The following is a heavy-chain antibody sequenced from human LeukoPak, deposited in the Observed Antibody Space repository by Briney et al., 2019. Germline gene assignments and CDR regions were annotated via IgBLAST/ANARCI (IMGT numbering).Heavy chain of an antibody. J-gene: IGHJ3*01. V-gene: IGHV4-59*01. CDR1: GGSISSYY. D-gene: IGHD3-22*01. Sequence: SETLSLTCTVSGGSISSYYWSWIRQPPGKGLEWIGYIYYTGSTNYNPSLKSRVTMSGDTSKNQFSLKLTSVTAADTAVYYCATPSSGYKNDVFDVWGQGTVVAVSS. CDR2: IYYTGST. CDR3: ATPSSGYKNDVFDV.